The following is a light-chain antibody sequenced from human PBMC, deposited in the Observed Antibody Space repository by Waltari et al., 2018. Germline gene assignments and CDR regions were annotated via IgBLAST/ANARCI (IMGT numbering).Light chain of an antibody. CDR3: QQRRNWPLT. CDR2: DAS. V-gene: IGKV3-11*01. Sequence: GRASKWFGTYLAWSQQRPVQSPRLLIYDASYKATGIPARFSGSGSETDFTLTISSLQPEDFAVYYCQQRRNWPLTFGGGTRVQI. J-gene: IGKJ4*01. CDR1: KWFGTY.